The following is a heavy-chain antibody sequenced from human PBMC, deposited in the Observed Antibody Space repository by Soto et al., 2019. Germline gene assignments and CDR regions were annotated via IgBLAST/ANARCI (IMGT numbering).Heavy chain of an antibody. CDR3: ARDSEQLAPGTSYYYGMDV. D-gene: IGHD6-6*01. V-gene: IGHV1-46*01. J-gene: IGHJ6*02. Sequence: QVQLVQSGAEVKKPGASVKISCKASGYSFTTYYIHWVRQAPGQGLEWMGIINPSGYITSYAQKFQGRVTMTRDTSTSTVYMELSSLGSEDTALYYCARDSEQLAPGTSYYYGMDVWGQGTTVTVSS. CDR2: INPSGYIT. CDR1: GYSFTTYY.